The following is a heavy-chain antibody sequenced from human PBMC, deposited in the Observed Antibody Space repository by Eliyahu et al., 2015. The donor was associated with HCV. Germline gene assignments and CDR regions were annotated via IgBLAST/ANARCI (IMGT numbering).Heavy chain of an antibody. D-gene: IGHD3-10*01. CDR3: AREYYYGSGSSLIVDY. CDR2: IYTSGST. J-gene: IGHJ4*02. V-gene: IGHV4-4*07. Sequence: QVQLQESGPGLVKPSETLSLTCTVSXGSISSYYWXWIRXPAGKGLXWIGRIYTSGSTNXNPSLKSRVTMSVDTSKNQFSLKLSSVTAADTAVYYCAREYYYGSGSSLIVDYWGQGTLVTVSS. CDR1: XGSISSYY.